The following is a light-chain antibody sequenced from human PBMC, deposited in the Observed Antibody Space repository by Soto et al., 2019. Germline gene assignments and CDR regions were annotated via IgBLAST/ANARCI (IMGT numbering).Light chain of an antibody. CDR1: QSIDIL. V-gene: IGKV1-5*03. CDR3: QQYYRYPWT. CDR2: KAA. J-gene: IGKJ1*01. Sequence: DIQMTQSPSTLSASVGDRVTITCRATQSIDILLAWYQQKPGKAPNLLIYKAAILESGVPSRFTGSASGTEFTLSISCLQPDDFESYYCQQYYRYPWTFGQGTKVQIK.